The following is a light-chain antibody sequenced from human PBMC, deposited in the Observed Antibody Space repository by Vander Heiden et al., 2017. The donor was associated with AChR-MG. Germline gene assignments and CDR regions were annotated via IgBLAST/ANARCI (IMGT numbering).Light chain of an antibody. J-gene: IGLJ3*02. V-gene: IGLV2-23*02. CDR1: SSDVANYNL. Sequence: QSALTQPASVSGSPGQSLTISCTVSSSDVANYNLVSWYQQHPDKAPKLMIYEVTKRPSGVSNRFSGSKSGNTASLTISGLQAEDEADYYCCSYAGTSTWVFGGGTKLTVL. CDR2: EVT. CDR3: CSYAGTSTWV.